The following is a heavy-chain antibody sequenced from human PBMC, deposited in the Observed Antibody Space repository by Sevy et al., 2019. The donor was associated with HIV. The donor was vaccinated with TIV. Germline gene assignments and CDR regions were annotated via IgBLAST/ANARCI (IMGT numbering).Heavy chain of an antibody. V-gene: IGHV3-21*01. D-gene: IGHD2-15*01. CDR1: GFTFSSYS. CDR3: ASTCSGGGCYYDY. Sequence: GGSLRLSCAASGFTFSSYSMNWVRQAPGKGLEWVSSISSSSSYIYYADSVKGRFTISRDNAKNSLYLQMNSLRAEDTAVYDGASTCSGGGCYYDYWGQGTLVTVSS. J-gene: IGHJ4*02. CDR2: ISSSSSYI.